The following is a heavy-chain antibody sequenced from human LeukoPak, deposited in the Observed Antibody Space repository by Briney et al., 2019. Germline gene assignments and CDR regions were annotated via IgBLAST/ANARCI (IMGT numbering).Heavy chain of an antibody. Sequence: KASETLSLTCAIYSESFSGYFWSWIRQPPGKGLEWIGEINYSGSTNYNPSLKSRVTMSVDTSKNQFSLKLSSVTAADTAVYYCARHRRMVRGVTPHYYYMDVWGKGTTVTISS. CDR1: SESFSGYF. J-gene: IGHJ6*03. CDR3: ARHRRMVRGVTPHYYYMDV. CDR2: INYSGST. D-gene: IGHD3-10*01. V-gene: IGHV4-34*01.